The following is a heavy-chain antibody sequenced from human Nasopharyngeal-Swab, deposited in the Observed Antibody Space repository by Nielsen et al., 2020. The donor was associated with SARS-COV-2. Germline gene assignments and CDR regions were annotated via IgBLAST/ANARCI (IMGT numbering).Heavy chain of an antibody. V-gene: IGHV3-74*01. J-gene: IGHJ4*02. Sequence: GESLKISCAASGFTFSNYWMHWVRQTPGKGLEWVSRINEDGTITYYADSVKGRFAISGDNAKNTLYLQMNSRRAEDTAVYFCASDLSGRDDNWGQGTLVTVAA. CDR1: GFTFSNYW. D-gene: IGHD6-19*01. CDR3: ASDLSGRDDN. CDR2: INEDGTIT.